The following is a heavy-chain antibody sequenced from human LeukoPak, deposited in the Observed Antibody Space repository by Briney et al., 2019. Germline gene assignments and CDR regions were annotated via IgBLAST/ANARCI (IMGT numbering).Heavy chain of an antibody. CDR2: IIPNSGAT. Sequence: GASVKVSCKASGYTLSDYYIHWVRQAPGRGLEWVGWIIPNSGATNYAQKFQGRVTLTSDTSISTAYMELSRLRSDDTAVYYCARGPPYCSGGSCFWFDPWGQGSLVTVSS. J-gene: IGHJ5*02. V-gene: IGHV1-2*02. D-gene: IGHD2-15*01. CDR3: ARGPPYCSGGSCFWFDP. CDR1: GYTLSDYY.